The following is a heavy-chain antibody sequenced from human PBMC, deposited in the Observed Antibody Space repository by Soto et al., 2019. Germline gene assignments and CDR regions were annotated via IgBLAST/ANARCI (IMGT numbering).Heavy chain of an antibody. J-gene: IGHJ6*02. V-gene: IGHV3-13*05. CDR2: ISAAGDP. CDR1: GFTFRNYD. CDR3: ARTDRDFYGLDV. Sequence: EVQLVEAGGGLVQPGGSLRLSCAASGFTFRNYDMHWVRQGTGKGLEWVSGISAAGDPDYADSVEGRFTISRENAQNPFFLQMNSLRVGDTAVYYCARTDRDFYGLDVWGQGTTVIVSS.